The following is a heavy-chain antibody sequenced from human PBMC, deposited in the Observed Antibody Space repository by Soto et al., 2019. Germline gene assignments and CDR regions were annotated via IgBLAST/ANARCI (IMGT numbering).Heavy chain of an antibody. V-gene: IGHV5-51*01. CDR1: GYRFSSYW. Sequence: ESLKLSCKGSGYRFSSYWIAWVRQQPGKGLEWMGIIYPGDSDTRYSPSFQGQVTISADKSNSTAYLQWDSLKASDTAMYFCARTGLFDFWGQGTLVTVSS. CDR2: IYPGDSDT. J-gene: IGHJ4*02. CDR3: ARTGLFDF. D-gene: IGHD1-1*01.